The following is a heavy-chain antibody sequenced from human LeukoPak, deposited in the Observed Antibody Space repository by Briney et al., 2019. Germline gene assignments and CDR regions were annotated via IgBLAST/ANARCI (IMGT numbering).Heavy chain of an antibody. Sequence: PGGSLRLSCAASGFTFSSYGMHWVRQAPGKGLEWVAFIRYDGSNKYYADSVKGRFTISRDNSKNTLYLQMNSLRAEDTAAYYCAKDGYCSGGSCYSVFDYWGQGTLVTVSS. V-gene: IGHV3-30*02. CDR1: GFTFSSYG. CDR3: AKDGYCSGGSCYSVFDY. J-gene: IGHJ4*02. CDR2: IRYDGSNK. D-gene: IGHD2-15*01.